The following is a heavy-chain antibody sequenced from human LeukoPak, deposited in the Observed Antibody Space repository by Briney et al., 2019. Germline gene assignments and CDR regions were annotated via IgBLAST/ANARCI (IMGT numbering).Heavy chain of an antibody. D-gene: IGHD4-17*01. Sequence: SETLSLTCTVSGDSISSYFWRWFRQTPERGLEWIAYISYSGGTNNNPSLRSRVTISLDTSKSHVSLKLSSVTAADTAVYYCARHLSYGDYPLDYWGRGTLVTVSS. J-gene: IGHJ4*02. CDR2: ISYSGGT. CDR1: GDSISSYF. CDR3: ARHLSYGDYPLDY. V-gene: IGHV4-59*08.